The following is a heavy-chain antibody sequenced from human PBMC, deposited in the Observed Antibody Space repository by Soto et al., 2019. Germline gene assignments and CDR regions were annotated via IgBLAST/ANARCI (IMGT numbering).Heavy chain of an antibody. CDR3: VRGAGTDWEYYYYMDV. D-gene: IGHD1-1*01. CDR2: INPNSGGT. V-gene: IGHV1-2*04. CDR1: GYTFTGYY. J-gene: IGHJ6*03. Sequence: QVQLVQSGAEVKKPGASVKVSCKASGYTFTGYYMHWVRQAPGQGLEWMGWINPNSGGTNYAQKFQGWVTMTRDTSISTAYMELSRLRSDDTAVYYCVRGAGTDWEYYYYMDVWGKGTTVTVSS.